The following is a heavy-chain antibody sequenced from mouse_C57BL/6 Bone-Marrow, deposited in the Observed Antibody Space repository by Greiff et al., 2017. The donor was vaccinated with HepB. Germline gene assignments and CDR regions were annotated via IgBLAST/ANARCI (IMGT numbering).Heavy chain of an antibody. D-gene: IGHD2-4*01. CDR2: ISDGGSYT. V-gene: IGHV5-4*01. CDR3: ARDGIYYDYDVGNYYAMDY. J-gene: IGHJ4*01. Sequence: EVKLMESGGGLVKPGGSLKLSCAASGFTFSSYAMSWVRQTPEKRLEWVATISDGGSYTYYPDNVKGRFTISRDNAKNNLYLQMSHLKSEDTAMYYCARDGIYYDYDVGNYYAMDYWGQGTSVTVSS. CDR1: GFTFSSYA.